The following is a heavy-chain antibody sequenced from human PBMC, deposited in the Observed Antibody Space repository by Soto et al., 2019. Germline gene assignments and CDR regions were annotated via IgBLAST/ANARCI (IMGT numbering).Heavy chain of an antibody. CDR2: LSGSGASV. CDR1: GFIFSSHA. J-gene: IGHJ5*02. D-gene: IGHD3-3*01. Sequence: EVQLLESGGGFVKPGGSWRLSGEGPGFIFSSHAMSWVGQAPGKGLRWVSSLSGSGASVHLPDFLKGRFSSSRDNPKNTVYLELNNLRVDDTAVYYCAKDLPLWSGYSFSENHWGQGTLVTVSS. V-gene: IGHV3-23*01. CDR3: AKDLPLWSGYSFSENH.